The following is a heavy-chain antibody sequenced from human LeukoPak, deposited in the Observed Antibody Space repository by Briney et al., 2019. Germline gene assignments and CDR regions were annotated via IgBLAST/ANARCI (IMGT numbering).Heavy chain of an antibody. V-gene: IGHV3-33*01. D-gene: IGHD2-2*02. CDR2: IWYDGSNK. Sequence: PGRSLRLSCAASGFTFSSYGMHWVRQAPGKGLEWVAVIWYDGSNKYYADSVKGRFTISRDNSKNTLYLQMNSLRAEDTAVYYCARADTPYSYYYYGMDVWGQGTTATVSS. J-gene: IGHJ6*02. CDR1: GFTFSSYG. CDR3: ARADTPYSYYYYGMDV.